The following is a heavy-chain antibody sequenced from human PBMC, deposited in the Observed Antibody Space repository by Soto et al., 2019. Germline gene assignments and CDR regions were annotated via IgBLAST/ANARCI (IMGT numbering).Heavy chain of an antibody. CDR2: ISSSGST. V-gene: IGHV4-39*01. D-gene: IGHD4-17*01. CDR1: GGSISSSSYY. CDR3: TTTLRTTVVTRAF. Sequence: SETLSLTCTVSGGSISSSSYYWGWIRQPPRKGLEWIGSISSSGSTYYKPSLKSRVAMSVDTSKNQFSIKLTSVTAADTAVYYCTTTLRTTVVTRAFWGQGTLVTVSS. J-gene: IGHJ4*02.